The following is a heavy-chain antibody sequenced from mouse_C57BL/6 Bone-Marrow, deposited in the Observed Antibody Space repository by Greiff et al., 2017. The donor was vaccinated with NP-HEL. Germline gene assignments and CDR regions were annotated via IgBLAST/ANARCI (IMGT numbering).Heavy chain of an antibody. CDR1: GFTFSDYY. V-gene: IGHV5-12*01. CDR3: ARPYYDYLYAMDY. D-gene: IGHD2-4*01. Sequence: EVKLMESGGGLVQPGGSLKLSCAASGFTFSDYYMYWVRQTPEKRLEWVAYISNGGGSTYYPDTVKGRFTISRDNAKNTLYLQMSRLKSEDTAMYYCARPYYDYLYAMDYWGQGTSVTVSS. J-gene: IGHJ4*01. CDR2: ISNGGGST.